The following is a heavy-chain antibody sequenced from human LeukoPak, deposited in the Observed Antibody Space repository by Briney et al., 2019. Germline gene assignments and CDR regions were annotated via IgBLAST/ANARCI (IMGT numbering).Heavy chain of an antibody. CDR1: GFRFSTYG. CDR2: VWFDGSNS. J-gene: IGHJ4*02. CDR3: ARFAGSDYTGSFDL. V-gene: IGHV3-33*01. Sequence: GGSLGLSCAGSGFRFSTYGMHWVRQAPGKGLEWLGYVWFDGSNSDYVDPVKGRFTISRDNSKNTVFLQMNSLRAEDTAVYHCARFAGSDYTGSFDLWGQGTPVTVSS. D-gene: IGHD3-10*01.